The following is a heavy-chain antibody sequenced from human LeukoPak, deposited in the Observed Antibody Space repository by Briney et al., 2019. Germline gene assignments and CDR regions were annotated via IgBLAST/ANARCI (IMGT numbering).Heavy chain of an antibody. Sequence: GGSLRLSCAASGFIFSSYGMNWVRQAPGKGLEWVSYSSSSSSIITYADSVKGRFTISRGNSKNTMYLQMNSLRAEDTALYYCAKYQTSSSSWSGRYFDYWGQGTLVTVSS. CDR2: SSSSSSII. CDR3: AKYQTSSSSWSGRYFDY. CDR1: GFIFSSYG. V-gene: IGHV3-48*01. J-gene: IGHJ4*02. D-gene: IGHD2-2*01.